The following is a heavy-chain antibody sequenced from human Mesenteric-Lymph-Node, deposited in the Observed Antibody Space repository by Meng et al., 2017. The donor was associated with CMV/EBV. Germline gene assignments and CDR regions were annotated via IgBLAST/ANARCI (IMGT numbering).Heavy chain of an antibody. CDR1: GDSMDNLGYY. CDR3: ARVGSTVSSRRRYGLDV. Sequence: SETLSLTCTLSGDSMDNLGYYWGWLRQPPGEGLEWIGSMFKSGRASYNSSLKSRVTMSIDTSTNQFSLKLTSVTAADTATYYCARVGSTVSSRRRYGLDVWGQGTTVTVSS. CDR2: MFKSGRA. V-gene: IGHV4-39*07. J-gene: IGHJ6*02. D-gene: IGHD3-9*01.